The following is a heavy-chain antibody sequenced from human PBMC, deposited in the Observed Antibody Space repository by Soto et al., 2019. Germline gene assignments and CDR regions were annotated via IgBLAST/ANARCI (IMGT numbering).Heavy chain of an antibody. Sequence: SETLSLTCTVSGGSISSGGYYWSWIRQHPGKGLEWIGYIYYSGSTYYNPSLKSRVTISVDTSKNQFSLKLSSVTAADTAVYYCARADSSGYYYIGYWGQGTLVTVSS. CDR1: GGSISSGGYY. CDR3: ARADSSGYYYIGY. V-gene: IGHV4-31*03. D-gene: IGHD3-22*01. CDR2: IYYSGST. J-gene: IGHJ4*02.